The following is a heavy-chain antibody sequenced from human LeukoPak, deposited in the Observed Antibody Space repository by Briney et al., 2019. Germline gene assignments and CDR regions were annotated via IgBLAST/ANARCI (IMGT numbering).Heavy chain of an antibody. J-gene: IGHJ4*02. CDR2: INHSGST. CDR1: GGSFSGYY. V-gene: IGHV4-34*01. Sequence: PSETLSLTCAVYGGSFSGYYWSWIRQPPGKGLEWIGEINHSGSTNYNPSLKSRVTISVDTSKNQFSLKLSSMTAADTAVYYCARFAANYDILTGYYYYYFDYWGQGTLVTVSS. D-gene: IGHD3-9*01. CDR3: ARFAANYDILTGYYYYYFDY.